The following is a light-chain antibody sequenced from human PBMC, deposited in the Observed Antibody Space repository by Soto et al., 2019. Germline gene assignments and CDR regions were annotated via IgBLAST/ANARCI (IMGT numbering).Light chain of an antibody. CDR1: QSISSW. V-gene: IGKV1-5*03. Sequence: DLQITQSPSTLSASVGARVTITCRASQSISSWLAWYQQKQGKAPKLLIYNAFSLESGVPSRFSGTGSGTEFTITISSLRPDDVATYDGQQYHNYAYTFGQGTKVDIK. CDR2: NAF. J-gene: IGKJ1*01. CDR3: QQYHNYAYT.